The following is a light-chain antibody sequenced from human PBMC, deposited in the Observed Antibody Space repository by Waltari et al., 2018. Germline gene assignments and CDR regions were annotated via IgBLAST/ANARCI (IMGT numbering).Light chain of an antibody. Sequence: PSSLGASVGDRVTITCRASQSVITYLNWYQQKPGEAPKLLIYAGSVLQSGVPSRFSGSGSGTDFTLTISSVQPEDFATYYCQQTWTFGPGTRVDIK. CDR3: QQTWT. CDR1: QSVITY. CDR2: AGS. V-gene: IGKV1-39*01. J-gene: IGKJ3*01.